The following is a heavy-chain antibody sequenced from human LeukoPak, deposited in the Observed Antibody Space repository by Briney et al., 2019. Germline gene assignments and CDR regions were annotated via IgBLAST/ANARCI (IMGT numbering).Heavy chain of an antibody. Sequence: GGSLRLSCAASGFTFSNFAMTWVRQAPGKGLEWVSSIVGSSSTYYADSLKGRFTISRDNAKNSLYLQMNSLRAEDTAVYYCARIGAGSSRDYWGQGTLVTVAS. CDR2: IVGSSST. CDR3: ARIGAGSSRDY. V-gene: IGHV3-21*01. D-gene: IGHD6-13*01. CDR1: GFTFSNFA. J-gene: IGHJ4*02.